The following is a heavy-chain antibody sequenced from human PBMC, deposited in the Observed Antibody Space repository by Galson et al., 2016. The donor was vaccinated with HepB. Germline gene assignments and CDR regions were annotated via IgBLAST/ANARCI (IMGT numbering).Heavy chain of an antibody. CDR2: ISRSGDST. D-gene: IGHD2-2*01. CDR3: VQGSTAPAV. CDR1: GFTFRKYG. Sequence: SLRLSCAASGFTFRKYGMTWVRQAPGKGLEVVSSISRSGDSTDYADSVKGRFTISRDNSKNTLSLQMNSLTADDTAIYYCVQGSTAPAVWGKGTTVTVSS. V-gene: IGHV3-23*01. J-gene: IGHJ6*04.